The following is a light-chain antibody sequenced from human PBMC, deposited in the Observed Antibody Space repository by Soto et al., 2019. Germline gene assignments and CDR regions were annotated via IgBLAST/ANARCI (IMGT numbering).Light chain of an antibody. V-gene: IGLV2-14*01. Sequence: QSALTQPASVSGSPGQSITISCTGSSSDVGGCNCVAWYQQHPGTAPKLMIYEVNKRPSGVSNRFSGSKSGNTASLTISGLQAEDEADYCCSSFTGTRTYVFGTGTKLTVL. CDR3: SSFTGTRTYV. CDR2: EVN. CDR1: SSDVGGCNC. J-gene: IGLJ1*01.